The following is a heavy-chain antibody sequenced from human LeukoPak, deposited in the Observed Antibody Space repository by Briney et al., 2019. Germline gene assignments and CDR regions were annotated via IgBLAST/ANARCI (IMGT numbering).Heavy chain of an antibody. V-gene: IGHV3-23*01. CDR1: GSTFSSYA. CDR2: ISGSGGST. J-gene: IGHJ4*02. D-gene: IGHD3-3*01. CDR3: AKRLTPYYDFWSGYYSEYYFDY. Sequence: GGSLRLSCAASGSTFSSYAMSWVRQAPGKGLEWVSAISGSGGSTYYADSVKGRFTISRDNSKNTLYLQMNSLRAEDTAVYYCAKRLTPYYDFWSGYYSEYYFDYWGQGTLVTVSS.